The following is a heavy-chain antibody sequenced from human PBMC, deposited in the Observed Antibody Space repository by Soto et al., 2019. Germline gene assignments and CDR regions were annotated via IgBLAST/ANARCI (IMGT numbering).Heavy chain of an antibody. V-gene: IGHV1-46*03. J-gene: IGHJ4*02. D-gene: IGHD2-15*01. Sequence: ASVKVSCKASGYTFTSYYMHWVRQAPGQALEWMGIINPSGGSTSYAQKFQGRVTMTRDTSTSTVYMELSSLRSEDTAVYYCAGPTLGYCSGGSCYSIPFDYWGQGTLVTV. CDR3: AGPTLGYCSGGSCYSIPFDY. CDR2: INPSGGST. CDR1: GYTFTSYY.